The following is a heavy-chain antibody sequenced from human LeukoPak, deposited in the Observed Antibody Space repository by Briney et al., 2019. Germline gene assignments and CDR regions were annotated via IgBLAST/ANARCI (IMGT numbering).Heavy chain of an antibody. CDR2: ISSRGSTI. D-gene: IGHD3-10*01. CDR3: ARSSGGYYYYMDV. V-gene: IGHV3-48*04. J-gene: IGHJ6*03. Sequence: GGSLRLSCAASGFTFSSYGMHWVRQAPGKGLEWVSYISSRGSTINYADSVKGRFTISRDNTKNSLYLQMNSLRAEDTAVYYCARSSGGYYYYMDVWGKGTTVTVSS. CDR1: GFTFSSYG.